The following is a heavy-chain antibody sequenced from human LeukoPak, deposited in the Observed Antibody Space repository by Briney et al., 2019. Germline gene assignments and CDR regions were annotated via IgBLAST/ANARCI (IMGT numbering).Heavy chain of an antibody. CDR1: GLTLSRYV. CDR3: AGVPNVREGEWFDP. Sequence: PGGSLRLSCAASGLTLSRYVMHWVRQAPGKGLEWVAVISYDGSTKNYADSVKDRFTISRDNSENTLYLQMSSLRAEDTAVYYCAGVPNVREGEWFDPWGQGTLVTVSS. D-gene: IGHD3-16*01. V-gene: IGHV3-30*03. CDR2: ISYDGSTK. J-gene: IGHJ5*02.